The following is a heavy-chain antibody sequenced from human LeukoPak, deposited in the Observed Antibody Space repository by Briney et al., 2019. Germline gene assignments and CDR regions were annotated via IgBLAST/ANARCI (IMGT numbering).Heavy chain of an antibody. CDR1: GFRFSISW. Sequence: GGSLRLSCAASGFRFSISWMYWVRQGPGKGPVWVSRMKTDGTRIEYADSVKGRFTISRDNAKNTLFLQMSSLRVEDTAVYYCARGADHGGSYYPDWGQGTRVTVSS. D-gene: IGHD3-10*01. CDR3: ARGADHGGSYYPD. J-gene: IGHJ4*02. V-gene: IGHV3-74*01. CDR2: MKTDGTRI.